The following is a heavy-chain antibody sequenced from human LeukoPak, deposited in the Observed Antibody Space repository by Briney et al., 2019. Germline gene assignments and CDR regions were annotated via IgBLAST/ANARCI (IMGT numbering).Heavy chain of an antibody. V-gene: IGHV1-8*01. J-gene: IGHJ6*02. CDR2: MNPNSGNT. Sequence: GASVKVSCKASGYTFTSYDISWVRQATGQGLEWMGWMNPNSGNTGYAQKFQGRVTMTRNTSISTAYMELSSLRSEDTAVYYCASFLKDYYYYGMDVWGQGTTVTVSS. CDR1: GYTFTSYD. D-gene: IGHD2/OR15-2a*01. CDR3: ASFLKDYYYYGMDV.